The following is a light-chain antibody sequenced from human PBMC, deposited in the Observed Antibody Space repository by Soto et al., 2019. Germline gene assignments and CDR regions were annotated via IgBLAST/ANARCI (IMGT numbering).Light chain of an antibody. CDR1: QNVANS. V-gene: IGKV3-11*01. CDR3: QQRSSWPPPT. CDR2: DAS. Sequence: IVLTQSPTTLSLSPVERATLSFRASQNVANSLAWYQEKPGQAPRLLIYDASNRATGIPPRFSGSGSGTDFTLTISSLEPEDFAVYYCQQRSSWPPPTFGGGTKVDIK. J-gene: IGKJ4*01.